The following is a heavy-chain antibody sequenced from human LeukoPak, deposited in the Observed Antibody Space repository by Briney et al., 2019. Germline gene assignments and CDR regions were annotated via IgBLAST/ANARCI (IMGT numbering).Heavy chain of an antibody. CDR2: ISSSGRTI. D-gene: IGHD3-22*01. CDR1: GFTFSNYE. Sequence: GGSLRLSCGASGFTFSNYEMNWVRQAPGKGLEWLSYISSSGRTIYYADSVKGRFTISRDNAKNSLYLQMNSLRAEDTAVYYCARDRYDNSGYHDYWGQGTLVTVSA. J-gene: IGHJ4*02. CDR3: ARDRYDNSGYHDY. V-gene: IGHV3-48*03.